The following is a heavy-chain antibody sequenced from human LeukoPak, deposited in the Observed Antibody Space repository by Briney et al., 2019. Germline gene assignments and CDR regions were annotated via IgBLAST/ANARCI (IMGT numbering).Heavy chain of an antibody. D-gene: IGHD3-22*01. CDR1: GFTFSSYA. CDR2: ISGSGGST. Sequence: GGSLRLSCAASGFTFSSYAMSWVRQAPGKGLEWVSAISGSGGSTYYADSVKGRFTISRDNSKNTLYLQMNSLRAEDTAVYYCARLYDSSGLFDYWGQGTLVTVSS. J-gene: IGHJ4*02. CDR3: ARLYDSSGLFDY. V-gene: IGHV3-23*01.